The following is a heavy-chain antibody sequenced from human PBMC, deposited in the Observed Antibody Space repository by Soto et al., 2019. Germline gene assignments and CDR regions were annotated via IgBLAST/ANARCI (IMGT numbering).Heavy chain of an antibody. D-gene: IGHD3-22*01. Sequence: ASVKVSCKASGYTFTSYGISWVRQAPGQGLEWMGWISAYNGNTNYAQKLQGRVTMTTDTSTSTAYMELRSLRSDDTAVYYCARNYYDSSGYSYWLDPWGQGTLVTVYS. CDR1: GYTFTSYG. J-gene: IGHJ5*02. CDR2: ISAYNGNT. CDR3: ARNYYDSSGYSYWLDP. V-gene: IGHV1-18*04.